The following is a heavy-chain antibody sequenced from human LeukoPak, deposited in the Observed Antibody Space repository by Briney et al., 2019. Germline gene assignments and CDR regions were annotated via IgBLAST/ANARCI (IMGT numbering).Heavy chain of an antibody. CDR2: IIPIFGTA. CDR3: ARSEGGYSYGHPC. CDR1: GGTFSSYA. V-gene: IGHV1-69*13. D-gene: IGHD5-18*01. J-gene: IGHJ4*02. Sequence: SVKVSCKASGGTFSSYAISWVRQAPGQGLEWMGGIIPIFGTANYAQKFQGRVMTTADESTSTAYMELSSLRSEDTAVYYCARSEGGYSYGHPCWGQGTLVTVSS.